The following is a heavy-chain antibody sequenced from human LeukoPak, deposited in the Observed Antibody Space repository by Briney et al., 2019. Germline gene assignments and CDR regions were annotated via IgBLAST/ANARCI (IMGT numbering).Heavy chain of an antibody. J-gene: IGHJ4*02. CDR3: AKSSDCSGGSCTNYFDY. CDR2: ISWNSGSI. D-gene: IGHD2-15*01. Sequence: GGSLRLSCAASGFTFDDYAMHWVRQAPGKGLEWVSGISWNSGSIGYADSVKGRFTISRDNAKNSLYLQINSLRAEDMALYYCAKSSDCSGGSCTNYFDYWGQGTLVTVSS. CDR1: GFTFDDYA. V-gene: IGHV3-9*03.